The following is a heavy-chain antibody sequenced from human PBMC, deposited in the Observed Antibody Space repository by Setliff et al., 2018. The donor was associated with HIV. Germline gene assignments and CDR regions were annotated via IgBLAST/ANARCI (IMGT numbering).Heavy chain of an antibody. D-gene: IGHD3-16*01. CDR2: IVPRDAIT. V-gene: IGHV1-69*10. CDR1: GATFANFA. CDR3: ARDQGAFFECFDY. J-gene: IGHJ4*02. Sequence: SVKVSCKAPGATFANFALNWVRQAPGQGPEWMGGIVPRDAITKYAPKFRGRLTITADKSTNTVYMELSSLRSDDTAVYFCARDQGAFFECFDYWGQGSLVTVSS.